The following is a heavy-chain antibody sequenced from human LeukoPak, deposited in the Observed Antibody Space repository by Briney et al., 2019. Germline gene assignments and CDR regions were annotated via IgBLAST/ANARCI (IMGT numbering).Heavy chain of an antibody. CDR2: IYTSGST. CDR3: ARLYSYGSHLSNYGMDV. Sequence: PSETLSLTCTVSGGSISSYYWSWIRQPPGKGLEWIGYIYTSGSTNYNPSLKSRVTISVDTSKNQFSLKLSSVTAADTAVYYCARLYSYGSHLSNYGMDVWGQGTTVTVSS. V-gene: IGHV4-4*09. J-gene: IGHJ6*02. D-gene: IGHD5-18*01. CDR1: GGSISSYY.